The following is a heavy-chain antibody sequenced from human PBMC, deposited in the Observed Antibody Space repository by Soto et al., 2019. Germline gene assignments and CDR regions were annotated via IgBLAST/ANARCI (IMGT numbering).Heavy chain of an antibody. CDR1: GYTFTSYG. CDR2: ISAYNGNT. D-gene: IGHD2-15*01. J-gene: IGHJ6*03. Sequence: QVQLVQSGAEVKKPGASVKVSCKASGYTFTSYGISWVRQAPGQGLEWMGWISAYNGNTNYAQKLQGRVTMTTDTSTSTAYMELRSLRSDDTALYYCARPIVYCSGGSCYSDYYYYMDVWGKGTTVTVSS. V-gene: IGHV1-18*01. CDR3: ARPIVYCSGGSCYSDYYYYMDV.